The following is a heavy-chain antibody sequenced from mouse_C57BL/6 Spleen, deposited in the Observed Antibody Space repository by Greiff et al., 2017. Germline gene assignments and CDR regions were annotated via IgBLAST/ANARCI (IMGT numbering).Heavy chain of an antibody. CDR3: ERYYGSSYRYFDV. V-gene: IGHV1-69*01. Sequence: VQLQQPGAELVMPGASVKLSCKASGYTFTSYWMHWVKQRPGQGLEWIGEIDPSDSYTNYNQKFKGKSTLTVDKSSSTAYMQLSSLTTEDSAVYYCERYYGSSYRYFDVWGKGTTVTVSS. D-gene: IGHD1-1*01. J-gene: IGHJ1*03. CDR2: IDPSDSYT. CDR1: GYTFTSYW.